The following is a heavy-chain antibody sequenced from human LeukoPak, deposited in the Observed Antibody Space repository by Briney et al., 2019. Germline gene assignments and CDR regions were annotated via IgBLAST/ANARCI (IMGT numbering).Heavy chain of an antibody. CDR1: GITFSRSW. V-gene: IGHV3-7*01. J-gene: IGHJ4*02. CDR2: IKGDGSEE. Sequence: GGSLRLSCAASGITFSRSWMSWVRQAPGKGLEWVANIKGDGSEEYYVDSVKGRITISRDNAKNLLYLQMNSLKVEDTAVYYCARDRGAAGFDYWGQGTLVTVSS. D-gene: IGHD6-13*01. CDR3: ARDRGAAGFDY.